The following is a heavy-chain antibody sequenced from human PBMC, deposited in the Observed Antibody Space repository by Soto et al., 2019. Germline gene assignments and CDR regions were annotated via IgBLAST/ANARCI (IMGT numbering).Heavy chain of an antibody. V-gene: IGHV5-51*01. Sequence: VESLKISCKCSGYIFTNYWIGWVLHMPWKGLEWMGIIYPGDSNTRYSPSFQGQATISADRSTSTAHLQWSRLKASDTAMYYCARHDYYDSTGYYPDYWGQGTLVTVSS. CDR1: GYIFTNYW. J-gene: IGHJ4*02. D-gene: IGHD3-22*01. CDR3: ARHDYYDSTGYYPDY. CDR2: IYPGDSNT.